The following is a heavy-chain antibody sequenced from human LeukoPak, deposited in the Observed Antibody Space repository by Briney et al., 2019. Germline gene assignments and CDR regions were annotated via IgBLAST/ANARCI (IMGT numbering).Heavy chain of an antibody. D-gene: IGHD3-3*01. V-gene: IGHV3-30-3*01. CDR1: GFTFSSYA. J-gene: IGHJ4*02. CDR2: ISYDGSNK. CDR3: ARGEDDFWSGFAQAIDY. Sequence: GGSLRLSCAASGFTFSSYAMHWVRQAPGKGLEWVAVISYDGSNKYYADSVKGRFTISRDNSKNTLYLQMNSLRAEDTAVYYCARGEDDFWSGFAQAIDYWGQGTLVTVSS.